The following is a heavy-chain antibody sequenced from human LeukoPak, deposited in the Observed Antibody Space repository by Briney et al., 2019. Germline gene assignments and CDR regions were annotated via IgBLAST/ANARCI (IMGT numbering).Heavy chain of an antibody. Sequence: GASVKVSCKASGYTFTGYYIHWVRQAPGQALEWMGWISPNSGGTNYVQKFQGRVTMTRDTSISTAYMELTRRTSDDTAMYYCARAGEEYTSTWYGAYWGQGTLVTVSS. CDR3: ARAGEEYTSTWYGAY. CDR1: GYTFTGYY. CDR2: ISPNSGGT. J-gene: IGHJ4*02. V-gene: IGHV1-2*02. D-gene: IGHD6-13*01.